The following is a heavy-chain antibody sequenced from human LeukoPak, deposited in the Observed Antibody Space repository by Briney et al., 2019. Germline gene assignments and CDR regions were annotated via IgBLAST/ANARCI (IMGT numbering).Heavy chain of an antibody. Sequence: PGGSLRLSCAAPGFTFSDYYMSWIRQAPGKGLEWVSYISSSGSTIYYADSVKGRFTISRDNAKNSLYLQMNSLRAEDTAVYYCASAYGSGSYYNRDYWGQGTLVTVSS. V-gene: IGHV3-11*01. CDR1: GFTFSDYY. J-gene: IGHJ4*02. CDR3: ASAYGSGSYYNRDY. D-gene: IGHD3-10*01. CDR2: ISSSGSTI.